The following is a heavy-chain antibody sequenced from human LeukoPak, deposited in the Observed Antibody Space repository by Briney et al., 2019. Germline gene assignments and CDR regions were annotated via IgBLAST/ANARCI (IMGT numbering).Heavy chain of an antibody. J-gene: IGHJ4*02. CDR1: GFTFSNHW. CDR2: ISGDGSST. Sequence: GGSLRLSCAASGFTFSNHWMHWVRQAPGKGLVWVSRISGDGSSTRYADSVKGRFTISRDNAKNTLFLQMNSLRAEDTAVYYCARDNNWNYPDYWGQGTRVTVSS. CDR3: ARDNNWNYPDY. V-gene: IGHV3-74*01. D-gene: IGHD1-7*01.